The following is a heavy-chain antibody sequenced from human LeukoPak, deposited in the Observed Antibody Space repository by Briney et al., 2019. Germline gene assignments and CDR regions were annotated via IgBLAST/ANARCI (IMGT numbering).Heavy chain of an antibody. CDR1: GYTFKNYD. V-gene: IGHV1-8*01. CDR2: MNPNNDNA. Sequence: ASVEVSCKASGYTFKNYDINWVRQAPGQGLEWMAWMNPNNDNAGSAQKFQGRVTMTRDTSINTAYMELSSLRSDDTGVYYCARAAAGGDDPFDVWGQGSLIIVSS. D-gene: IGHD6-25*01. J-gene: IGHJ3*01. CDR3: ARAAAGGDDPFDV.